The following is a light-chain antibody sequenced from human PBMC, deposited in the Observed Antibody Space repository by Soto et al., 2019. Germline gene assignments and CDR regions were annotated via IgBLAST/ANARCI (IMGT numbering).Light chain of an antibody. V-gene: IGKV3-11*01. CDR3: QKRITWPST. J-gene: IGKJ2*01. CDR1: QSVSSS. CDR2: DAS. Sequence: EIVLTQSPATLSLSPGESATLSCRASQSVSSSLAWYQQKTGQAPRLLIYDASNRATGIPARFSGSGSVTDFTLTISSLEPEDFAIYYCQKRITWPSTFGQGTKLEIK.